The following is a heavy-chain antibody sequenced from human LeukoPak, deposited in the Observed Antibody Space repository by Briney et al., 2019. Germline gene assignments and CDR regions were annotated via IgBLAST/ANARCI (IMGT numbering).Heavy chain of an antibody. Sequence: PSETLSLTCAVSGGSISSNNWWIWVRQSPEKGLEWIGEIYHDGGTNYNPSLKSRVTISMDKSKNQLSLKLNFVTAADTAVYYCRQRPWPTYENAEVDYWGQGTLVTVSS. CDR2: IYHDGGT. D-gene: IGHD1-1*01. CDR1: GGSISSNNW. CDR3: RQRPWPTYENAEVDY. V-gene: IGHV4-4*02. J-gene: IGHJ4*02.